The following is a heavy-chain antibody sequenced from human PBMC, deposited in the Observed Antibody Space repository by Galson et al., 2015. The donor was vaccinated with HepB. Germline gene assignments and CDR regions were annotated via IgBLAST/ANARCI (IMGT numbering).Heavy chain of an antibody. Sequence: SVKVSCKASGYTFSGYYMHWVRQAPGQGLEWMGWINPNSGGTNYAQKFQGRVTMTRDTSISTAYMELSRLRSDDTAVYYCARPDYGDYVVGLYYYGMDVWGQGTTVTVSS. CDR1: GYTFSGYY. V-gene: IGHV1-2*02. D-gene: IGHD4-17*01. CDR3: ARPDYGDYVVGLYYYGMDV. CDR2: INPNSGGT. J-gene: IGHJ6*02.